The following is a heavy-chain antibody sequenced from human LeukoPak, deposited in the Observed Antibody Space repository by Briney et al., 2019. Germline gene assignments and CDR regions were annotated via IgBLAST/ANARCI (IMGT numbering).Heavy chain of an antibody. J-gene: IGHJ4*02. CDR3: ARGTVTTPPFDY. CDR1: GGSISSYY. V-gene: IGHV4-59*01. D-gene: IGHD4-17*01. Sequence: SETLSLTCTVSGGSISSYYWSWIRQPPGKGLEWIGYIYYSGSTNYNPSLKSRVTISVDTSKNQFSLKLSSVTAAGTAVYYCARGTVTTPPFDYWGQGTLVTVSS. CDR2: IYYSGST.